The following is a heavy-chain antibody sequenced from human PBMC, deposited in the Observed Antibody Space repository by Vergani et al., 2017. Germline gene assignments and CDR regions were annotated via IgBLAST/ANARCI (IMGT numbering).Heavy chain of an antibody. CDR2: INPNSGGT. CDR3: ARTEDYYGSGRRXFDY. CDR1: GYTFTGYY. V-gene: IGHV1-2*02. Sequence: QVQLVQSGAEVKKPGASVKVSCKASGYTFTGYYMHWVRQAPGQGLEWMGWINPNSGGTNYAQKFQGRVTMTRDTSSSTAYMELSRLRSDDTAVYYCARTEDYYGSGRRXFDYWGQGTLVTVSS. D-gene: IGHD3-10*01. J-gene: IGHJ4*02.